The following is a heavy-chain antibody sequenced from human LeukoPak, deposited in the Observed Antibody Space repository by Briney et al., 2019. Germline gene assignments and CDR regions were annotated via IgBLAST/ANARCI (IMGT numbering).Heavy chain of an antibody. CDR1: GGSFSGYY. Sequence: SETLSLTCAVYGGSFSGYYWNWIRQPPGKGLEWIGEIYHSGSTKYNPSLKSRVTISVDTSKNQFSLRLTSVTAADTAVYYCARFRGDYGEDFDYWGQGTLVTVSS. CDR2: IYHSGST. J-gene: IGHJ4*02. CDR3: ARFRGDYGEDFDY. V-gene: IGHV4-34*01. D-gene: IGHD4-17*01.